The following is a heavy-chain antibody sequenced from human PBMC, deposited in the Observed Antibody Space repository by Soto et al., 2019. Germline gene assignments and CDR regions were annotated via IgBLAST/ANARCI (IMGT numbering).Heavy chain of an antibody. CDR2: INPYNGKT. V-gene: IGHV1-18*01. J-gene: IGHJ5*02. CDR3: ARESGGLDP. Sequence: QIQLLQSGTEAKKPGASVRVSCKASGYIFTSWRITWVRQAPGQGLEYMGWINPYNGKTNYEQKFQGRVTMTTDTSTNTAYMELGSLRSDDTALYYCARESGGLDPWGQGTLVTVSS. CDR1: GYIFTSWR.